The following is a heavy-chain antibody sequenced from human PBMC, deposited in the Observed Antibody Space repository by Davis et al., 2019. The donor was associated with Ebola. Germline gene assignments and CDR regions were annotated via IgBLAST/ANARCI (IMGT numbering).Heavy chain of an antibody. CDR3: VKGGWLDDF. Sequence: GESLKISCVASGFPFSIFEMTWVRQAPGKGLEWLSFISGSADRTSYADSVQGRFTVSRDNSKNTLYLQMNSLRVEDTALYYCVKGGWLDDFGAQGTLVTVSS. V-gene: IGHV3-23*01. D-gene: IGHD5-24*01. CDR2: ISGSADRT. J-gene: IGHJ4*02. CDR1: GFPFSIFE.